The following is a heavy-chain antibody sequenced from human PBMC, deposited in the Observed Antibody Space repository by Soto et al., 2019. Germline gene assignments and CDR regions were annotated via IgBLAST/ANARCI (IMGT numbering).Heavy chain of an antibody. CDR1: GFSLTTSSVG. J-gene: IGHJ3*02. CDR3: AHDSHDGSGYYPLDVFDI. D-gene: IGHD3-22*01. Sequence: ITLKESGPTLVKPTQTLTLTCTFSGFSLTTSSVGVGWLRQPPKRALEWLALIYWNDDKRYSPSLKSRLTITKDTSKNQVVLTMTNMDPVDTATYYCAHDSHDGSGYYPLDVFDIWGQGTMVTVSS. CDR2: IYWNDDK. V-gene: IGHV2-5*01.